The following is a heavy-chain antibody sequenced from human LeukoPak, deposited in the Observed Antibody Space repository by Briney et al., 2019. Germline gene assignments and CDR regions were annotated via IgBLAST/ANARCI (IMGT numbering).Heavy chain of an antibody. J-gene: IGHJ4*02. CDR1: GYALTALY. V-gene: IGHV1-2*02. D-gene: IGHD3-10*01. CDR2: INSYSGAT. Sequence: GASVKVSCKTSGYALTALYIHSVRPAPGQGLEWVGWINSYSGATKYAQKSQGRVTMTRDTSIRTTYMELDRLTLDDTAVYYCARVSGSSWFNYWGQGTLVTVSS. CDR3: ARVSGSSWFNY.